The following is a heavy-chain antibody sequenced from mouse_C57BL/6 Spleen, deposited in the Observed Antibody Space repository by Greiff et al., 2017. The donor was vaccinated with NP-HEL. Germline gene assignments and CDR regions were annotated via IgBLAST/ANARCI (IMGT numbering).Heavy chain of an antibody. CDR1: GYTFTSYW. D-gene: IGHD1-1*01. V-gene: IGHV1-69*01. CDR3: ASRDYGSSFIDY. CDR2: IDPSDSYT. J-gene: IGHJ2*01. Sequence: QVQLQQPGAELVMPGASVKLSCKASGYTFTSYWMHWVKQRPGQGLEWIGEIDPSDSYTNYNQKFKGKSTLTVDKSSSTAYMQLSSLTSEDSAVYYCASRDYGSSFIDYWGQGTTLTVSS.